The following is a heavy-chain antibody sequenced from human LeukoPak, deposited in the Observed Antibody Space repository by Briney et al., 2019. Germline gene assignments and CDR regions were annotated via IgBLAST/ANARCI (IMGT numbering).Heavy chain of an antibody. V-gene: IGHV3-23*01. CDR3: AKDHLPTALRTGIDY. J-gene: IGHJ4*02. Sequence: GGSLRLSCAASGFTYSSYAMTWVRQAPGKGLEWVSAISASGSSTYYADSVKGRFTISRDNSKNPLYLQMNSLKAEDTAVYYCAKDHLPTALRTGIDYWGQGTLVTVSS. D-gene: IGHD2-2*01. CDR2: ISASGSST. CDR1: GFTYSSYA.